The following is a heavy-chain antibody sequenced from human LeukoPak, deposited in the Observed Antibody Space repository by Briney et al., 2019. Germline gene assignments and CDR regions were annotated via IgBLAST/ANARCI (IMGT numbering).Heavy chain of an antibody. CDR2: IYHSGST. J-gene: IGHJ6*03. V-gene: IGHV4-4*02. CDR1: GGSISSNNW. CDR3: ARHGLAGYFDWLLSLHYYMDV. Sequence: SETLSLTCAVSGGSISSNNWWSWVRQTPGPGLEWIGEIYHSGSTNYRPSLTSRVTISVDTSKNQFSLKLSSVTAADTAVYYCARHGLAGYFDWLLSLHYYMDVWGKGTTVTISS. D-gene: IGHD3-9*01.